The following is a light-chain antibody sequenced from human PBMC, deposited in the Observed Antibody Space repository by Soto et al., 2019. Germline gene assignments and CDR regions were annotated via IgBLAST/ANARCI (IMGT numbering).Light chain of an antibody. V-gene: IGLV4-69*01. J-gene: IGLJ2*01. CDR3: QTWGTGWVV. CDR2: LNSDGSH. CDR1: SGHSSYA. Sequence: QSVLTQSPSASASLGASVKLTCTLSSGHSSYAIAWHQQQPEKGPRSLMKLNSDGSHSKGDGTPDRFSGSSSGAARYLTISSLQSEDEADYYCQTWGTGWVVFGGGTKLTVL.